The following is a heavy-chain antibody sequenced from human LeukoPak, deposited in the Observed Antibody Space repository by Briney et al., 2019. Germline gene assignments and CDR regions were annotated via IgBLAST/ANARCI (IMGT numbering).Heavy chain of an antibody. J-gene: IGHJ5*02. CDR3: ARESLGDYVWESYHH. Sequence: GGSLRLSCAASGFTFDDYGMSWVRQAPGKGLEWVSGINWNGGSTGYADSVKGRFTISRDNAKNSLYLQMNSLRAEDTAVYYCARESLGDYVWESYHHWGQGTLVTVSS. CDR1: GFTFDDYG. D-gene: IGHD3-16*02. V-gene: IGHV3-20*04. CDR2: INWNGGST.